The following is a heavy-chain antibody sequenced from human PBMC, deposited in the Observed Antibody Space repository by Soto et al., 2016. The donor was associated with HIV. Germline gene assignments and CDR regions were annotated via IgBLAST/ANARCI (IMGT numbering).Heavy chain of an antibody. D-gene: IGHD5-12*01. J-gene: IGHJ4*02. CDR2: IWYDGSNK. CDR1: GFTFSSYG. CDR3: ARDQVDRGDGYNCELT. Sequence: VQLVESGGGVVQPGRSLRLSCAASGFTFSSYGMHWVRQAPGKGLEWVAVIWYDGSNKYYADSVKGRFTISRDNSKNTLYLQMNSLRAEDTAVYYCARDQVDRGDGYNCELTWGQGTLVTGLL. V-gene: IGHV3-33*01.